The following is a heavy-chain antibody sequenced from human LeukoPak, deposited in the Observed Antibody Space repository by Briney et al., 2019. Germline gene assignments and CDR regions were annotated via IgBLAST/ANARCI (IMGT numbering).Heavy chain of an antibody. J-gene: IGHJ3*02. D-gene: IGHD6-13*01. CDR3: ARRQLQQNSFDI. V-gene: IGHV3-33*01. CDR2: IWSDGSNK. Sequence: PGGSLRLSCAASGFTFSRIGMHWVRQAPGKGLEWVAVIWSDGSNKEYGDSVKGRFTISKDNSKNTLYLQMNSLRVEDTAVYYCARRQLQQNSFDIWGQGTMVTVSS. CDR1: GFTFSRIG.